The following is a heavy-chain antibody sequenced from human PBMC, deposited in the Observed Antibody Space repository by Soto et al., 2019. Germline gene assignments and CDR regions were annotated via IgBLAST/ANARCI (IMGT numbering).Heavy chain of an antibody. V-gene: IGHV3-23*01. Sequence: EVQLLESGGGLVQPGGSLRLSCAASGLTFSNYAMSWVRQAPGKGLEGVSVISGGGGNTYYADSVKGRFTISRDNSKNPLYLQMNSLRAEGTAGYYCANDPYGSGYGVDVWVQGTTVTVSS. J-gene: IGHJ6*02. CDR2: ISGGGGNT. CDR3: ANDPYGSGYGVDV. CDR1: GLTFSNYA. D-gene: IGHD3-10*01.